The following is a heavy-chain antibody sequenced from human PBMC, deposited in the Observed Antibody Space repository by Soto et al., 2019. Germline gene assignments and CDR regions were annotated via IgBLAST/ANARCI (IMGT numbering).Heavy chain of an antibody. Sequence: GGSLRLSCAASGFTFSSYAMHWVRQAPGKGLEWVAVISYDGSNKYYADSVKGRFTISRDSSKNTLYLQMNSLRAEDTAVYYCARGRGYSYGLSVYWGQGTLVTVSS. CDR3: ARGRGYSYGLSVY. CDR1: GFTFSSYA. CDR2: ISYDGSNK. D-gene: IGHD5-18*01. V-gene: IGHV3-30-3*01. J-gene: IGHJ4*02.